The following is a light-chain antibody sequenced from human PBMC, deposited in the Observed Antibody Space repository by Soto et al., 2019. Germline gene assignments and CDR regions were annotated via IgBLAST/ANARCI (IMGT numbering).Light chain of an antibody. CDR3: SSYASGNNLV. CDR2: EVN. V-gene: IGLV2-8*01. J-gene: IGLJ2*01. CDR1: SSDVGGYNL. Sequence: QSALTQPPSASGSPGQSVTISCTGTSSDVGGYNLVSWYQQHPGKAPKLMIYEVNKRPSGVPDRFSGYKSGNTASLTVSGLQAEDEGDYYCSSYASGNNLVFGGWTKLTVL.